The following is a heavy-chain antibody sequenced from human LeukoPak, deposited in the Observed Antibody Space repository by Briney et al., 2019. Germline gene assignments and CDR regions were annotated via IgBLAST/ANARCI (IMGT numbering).Heavy chain of an antibody. CDR3: AIGCGSDCYGYLQR. CDR1: VFTFSRYG. D-gene: IGHD2-21*02. J-gene: IGHJ1*01. V-gene: IGHV3-33*07. CDR2: IWYDGRNK. Sequence: GGSLRLSCVASVFTFSRYGMYWVRPAPRKGREWVAVIWYDGRNKYYRESLKGRFTISRDNSKNTLYLQMNSLRAEDTAVYYCAIGCGSDCYGYLQRWGQGTLVTVSS.